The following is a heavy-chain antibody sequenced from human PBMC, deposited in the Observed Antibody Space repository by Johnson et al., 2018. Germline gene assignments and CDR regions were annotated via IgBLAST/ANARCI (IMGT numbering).Heavy chain of an antibody. CDR1: GFTFSGKW. Sequence: VQLQESGGGVVQPGGSRRLSCAASGFTFSGKWMQWVRQAPGKGLVWVSRVSHDGIITNYADSVKGRLTISRDNAKNTLYLQMSSLTAEDTAVYYFSSDFWGTQDYWGQGTLVTVSS. CDR3: SSDFWGTQDY. D-gene: IGHD3-16*01. V-gene: IGHV3-74*01. CDR2: VSHDGIIT. J-gene: IGHJ4*02.